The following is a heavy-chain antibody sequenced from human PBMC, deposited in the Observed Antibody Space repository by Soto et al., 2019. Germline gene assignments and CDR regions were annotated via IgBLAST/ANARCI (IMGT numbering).Heavy chain of an antibody. J-gene: IGHJ4*02. D-gene: IGHD2-8*01. CDR2: IYHSGST. CDR3: AGTIHY. Sequence: QVQLQESGPGLVNPSVTLSLTCAVSGGSISSDNWWSWVRQPPGKGLEWIGDIYHSGSTNYDSSLRGRVTISIDKSKNQFSLKLNSVTDAETAVYYCAGTIHYWGQGTLVTVSS. CDR1: GGSISSDNW. V-gene: IGHV4-4*02.